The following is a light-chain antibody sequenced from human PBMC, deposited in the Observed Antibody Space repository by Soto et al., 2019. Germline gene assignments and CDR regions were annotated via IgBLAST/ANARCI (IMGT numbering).Light chain of an antibody. CDR2: TAH. V-gene: IGLV1-44*01. J-gene: IGLJ3*02. CDR3: AAWDDRLNGWV. Sequence: QSVLTQPPSASGTPGQRVTISCSGSNSNIGGNTVNWYQQVPGTAPKLLIHTAHQRPSGVPDRFSGSKSGTSASLAISGLQSEDEADYFCAAWDDRLNGWVFGGGTKLTVL. CDR1: NSNIGGNT.